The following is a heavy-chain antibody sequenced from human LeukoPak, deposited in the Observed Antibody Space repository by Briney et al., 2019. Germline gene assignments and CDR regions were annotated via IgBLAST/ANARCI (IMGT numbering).Heavy chain of an antibody. CDR3: ARDRVTGYYDSSGYLFF. CDR1: GFTFSDYY. CDR2: ISSSGSTI. J-gene: IGHJ4*02. D-gene: IGHD3-22*01. V-gene: IGHV3-11*01. Sequence: GGSLRLSCAASGFTFSDYYMSWIRQAPGKGLEWVSYISSSGSTIYYADSVKGRFTIPRDNAKNSLYLQMNSLRAEDTAVYYCARDRVTGYYDSSGYLFFWGQGTLVTVSS.